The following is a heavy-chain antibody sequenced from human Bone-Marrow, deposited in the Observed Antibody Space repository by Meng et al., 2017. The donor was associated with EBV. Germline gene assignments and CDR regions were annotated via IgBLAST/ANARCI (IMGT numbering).Heavy chain of an antibody. CDR1: GGSISSSNW. CDR3: LLQVQDDDY. CDR2: IYHSGST. Sequence: QGELPEAGPGLVKPSGTLSLTCAGAGGSISSSNWWSWVRQPPGKGLEWIGEIYHSGSTNYNPSLKSRVTISVDKSKNQFSLKLSSVTAADTAVYYCLLQVQDDDYWGQGTLVTFSS. D-gene: IGHD1-1*01. J-gene: IGHJ4*02. V-gene: IGHV4-4*02.